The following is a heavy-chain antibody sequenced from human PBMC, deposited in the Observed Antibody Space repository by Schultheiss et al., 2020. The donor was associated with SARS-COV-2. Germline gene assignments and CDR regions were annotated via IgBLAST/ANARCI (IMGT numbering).Heavy chain of an antibody. CDR3: ARTRSSSPPVVLKY. V-gene: IGHV1-69*04. J-gene: IGHJ4*02. CDR1: GGTFSSYA. CDR2: IIPILGIA. D-gene: IGHD6-6*01. Sequence: SVKVSCKASGGTFSSYAISWVRQAPGQGLEWMGRIIPILGIANYAQKFQGRVTITADKSTSTAYMELSSLRSDDTAVYYCARTRSSSPPVVLKYWGQGTLVTVSS.